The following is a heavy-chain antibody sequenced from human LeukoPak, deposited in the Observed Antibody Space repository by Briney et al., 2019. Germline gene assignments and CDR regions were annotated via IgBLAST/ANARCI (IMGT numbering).Heavy chain of an antibody. V-gene: IGHV3-30-3*01. CDR3: ARDLSTYDYGDY. J-gene: IGHJ4*02. CDR2: ISYDGSNK. Sequence: GGSLRLSCAASGFTFSSYAMHWVRQAPGKGLEWVAVISYDGSNKYYADSVKGRFTISRDNSKNMLYLQMNSLRAEDTAVYYCARDLSTYDYGDYWGQGTLVTVSS. CDR1: GFTFSSYA. D-gene: IGHD3-16*01.